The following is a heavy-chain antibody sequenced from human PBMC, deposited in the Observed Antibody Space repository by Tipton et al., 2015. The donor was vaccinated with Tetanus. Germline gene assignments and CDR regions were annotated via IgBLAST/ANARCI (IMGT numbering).Heavy chain of an antibody. Sequence: SLRLSCEASGFTFSSFGMHWVRQAPGKGLEWVAVIPYDGSSKYYSDSVKGRFTISRDNSKNTVYLQMNSLRAEDTAVYYCARELDCSGGGCYSYGLDVWGQGTTVTVSS. CDR1: GFTFSSFG. CDR2: IPYDGSSK. V-gene: IGHV3-30*03. J-gene: IGHJ6*02. CDR3: ARELDCSGGGCYSYGLDV. D-gene: IGHD2-15*01.